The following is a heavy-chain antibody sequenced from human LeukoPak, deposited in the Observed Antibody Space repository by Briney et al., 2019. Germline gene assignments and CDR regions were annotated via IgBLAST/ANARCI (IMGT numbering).Heavy chain of an antibody. CDR2: INAGNGNT. V-gene: IGHV1-3*01. J-gene: IGHJ4*02. CDR1: GYTFTSYA. Sequence: ASVKVSCKASGYTFTSYAMHWVRQAPGQRLEWMGWINAGNGNTKYSQKFQGRVTITADESTSTAYMELSSLRSEDTAVYYYASPRYCTNGVCPRRFDYWGQGTLVTVSS. D-gene: IGHD2-8*01. CDR3: ASPRYCTNGVCPRRFDY.